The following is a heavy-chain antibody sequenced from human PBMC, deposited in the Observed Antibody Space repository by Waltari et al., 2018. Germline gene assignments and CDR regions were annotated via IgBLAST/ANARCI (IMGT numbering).Heavy chain of an antibody. D-gene: IGHD4-17*01. Sequence: EVQLVQSGAEVKKPGESLKISCNGSEYSFTSYSIGWVRQLAGKGLEWMGILYPADSYTRYSPSFQGQVTISADKYISTAYLQWSSLKASYTAMYYCARQATTVTTYYYYYGMDVWGQGTTVTVSS. CDR2: LYPADSYT. V-gene: IGHV5-51*01. CDR1: EYSFTSYS. CDR3: ARQATTVTTYYYYYGMDV. J-gene: IGHJ6*02.